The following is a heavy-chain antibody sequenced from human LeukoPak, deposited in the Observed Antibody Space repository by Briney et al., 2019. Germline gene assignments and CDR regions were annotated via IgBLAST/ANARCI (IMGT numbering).Heavy chain of an antibody. Sequence: GGSLRLSCAASGFTFSSYWMSWVRQSSGKGLEWVANIKQDGSENYYVDSVKGRFTISRDNAKNSLYLQMNSLRAEDTAVYYCAREGIAALDYWGQGTLVTVSS. J-gene: IGHJ4*02. V-gene: IGHV3-7*01. CDR3: AREGIAALDY. CDR1: GFTFSSYW. D-gene: IGHD6-6*01. CDR2: IKQDGSEN.